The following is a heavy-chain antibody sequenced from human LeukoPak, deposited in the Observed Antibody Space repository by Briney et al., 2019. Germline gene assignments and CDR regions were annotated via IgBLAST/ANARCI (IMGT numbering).Heavy chain of an antibody. CDR2: ISSSSSYI. Sequence: GGSLRLSCAASGFTFSSYSMNWVRQAPGKGLEWVSSISSSSSYIYYADSVKGRFTISRDNAKNSLYLQMNSLRAEDTAVYYCARDIAAAGTGWFDPWGQGTLSPSPQ. CDR1: GFTFSSYS. V-gene: IGHV3-21*01. D-gene: IGHD6-13*01. CDR3: ARDIAAAGTGWFDP. J-gene: IGHJ5*02.